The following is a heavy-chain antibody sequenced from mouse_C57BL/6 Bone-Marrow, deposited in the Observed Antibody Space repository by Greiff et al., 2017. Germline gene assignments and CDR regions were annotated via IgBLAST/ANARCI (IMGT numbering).Heavy chain of an antibody. CDR2: IYPGSGST. J-gene: IGHJ4*01. CDR3: AREYYSNFYAMDY. CDR1: GYTFTSYW. D-gene: IGHD2-5*01. Sequence: LQPGAELVKPGASVKMSCKASGYTFTSYWITWVKQRPGQGLEWIGDIYPGSGSTNYNEKFKSKATLTVDTSSSTAYMQLSSLTSEDSAVYYCAREYYSNFYAMDYWGQGTSVTVSS. V-gene: IGHV1-55*01.